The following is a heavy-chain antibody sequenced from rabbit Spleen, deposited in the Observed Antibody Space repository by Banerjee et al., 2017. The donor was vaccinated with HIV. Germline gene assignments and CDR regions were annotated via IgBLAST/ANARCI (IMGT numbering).Heavy chain of an antibody. V-gene: IGHV1S45*01. CDR3: AMGSPSSSGYYWGYYFNL. D-gene: IGHD1-1*01. CDR2: INIVTGKS. CDR1: GVSLNDKDV. Sequence: EQLEESGGGLVKPEGSLTLTCKASGVSLNDKDVMCWVRQAPGKGLEWIACINIVTGKSVYASWAEGRFIMSRTSSTTVTLQMTSLTAADTATYFCAMGSPSSSGYYWGYYFNLWGPGTLVTVS. J-gene: IGHJ4*01.